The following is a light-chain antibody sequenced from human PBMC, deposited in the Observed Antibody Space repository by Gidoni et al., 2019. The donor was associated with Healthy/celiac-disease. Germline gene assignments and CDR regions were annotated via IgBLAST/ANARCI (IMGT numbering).Light chain of an antibody. CDR1: QSVSSN. Sequence: EIVMTHSPATLSVSPGEQATLSCSASQSVSSNLAWYQQKPGQAPRLLIYGASTRATGIPARFSGSGSGTEFTLTISSLQSEDFAVYYCQQYNNWPLTFGGGTKVEIK. CDR3: QQYNNWPLT. J-gene: IGKJ4*01. V-gene: IGKV3-15*01. CDR2: GAS.